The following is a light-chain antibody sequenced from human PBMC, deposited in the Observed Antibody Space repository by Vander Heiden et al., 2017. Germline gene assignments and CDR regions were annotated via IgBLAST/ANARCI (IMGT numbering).Light chain of an antibody. V-gene: IGKV1-39*01. CDR3: QQSYSTPPT. Sequence: DIQLPQSPSSLSASVGDRVTITCRASQSISSYLNWYQQKPGKAPKLLIYAASSLQSGVPSRFSGSGSGTDFTLTISSLQPEDFATYYWQQSYSTPPTFGQGTKVEIK. CDR1: QSISSY. CDR2: AAS. J-gene: IGKJ1*01.